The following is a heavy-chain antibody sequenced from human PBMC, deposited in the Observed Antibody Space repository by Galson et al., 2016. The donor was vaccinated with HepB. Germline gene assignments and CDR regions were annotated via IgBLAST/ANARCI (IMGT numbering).Heavy chain of an antibody. CDR2: ISYDGRKK. CDR1: GFTFSNYD. J-gene: IGHJ4*02. D-gene: IGHD3-3*01. CDR3: AREIGVVFDY. Sequence: SLRLSCAASGFTFSNYDIHWVRQAPGKGLEWVGVISYDGRKKFFVDSVKGRFTISRDNSENTLTPEMTSLRAEDTAVYYCAREIGVVFDYWGQGTLVTVSS. V-gene: IGHV3-33*05.